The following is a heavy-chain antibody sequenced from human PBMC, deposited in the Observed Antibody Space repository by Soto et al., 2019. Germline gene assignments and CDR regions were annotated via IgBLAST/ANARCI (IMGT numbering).Heavy chain of an antibody. J-gene: IGHJ4*02. Sequence: QVQLVESGGGVVQPGRSLRLSCAASGFTFSSYAMHWVRQAPGKGLEWVAVISYDGSNKYYADSVKGRFTISRDNSKNTLYLQMNSLRAEDTAVYYCARDYYDSSGYHWGQGTLVTVSS. V-gene: IGHV3-30-3*01. CDR1: GFTFSSYA. CDR3: ARDYYDSSGYH. D-gene: IGHD3-22*01. CDR2: ISYDGSNK.